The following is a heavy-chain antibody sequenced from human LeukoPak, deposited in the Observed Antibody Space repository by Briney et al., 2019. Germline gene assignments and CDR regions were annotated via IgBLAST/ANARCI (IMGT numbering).Heavy chain of an antibody. CDR1: GFTFSSYG. CDR2: IWYDGSNK. J-gene: IGHJ4*02. Sequence: GRSLRLSCAASGFTFSSYGMHWVRQAPGKGLEWVAVIWYDGSNKCYADSVKGRFTISRDNSKNTLYLQMNSLRAEDTAVYYCAKAAKKYYFDYWGQGTLVTVSS. CDR3: AKAAKKYYFDY. V-gene: IGHV3-33*06.